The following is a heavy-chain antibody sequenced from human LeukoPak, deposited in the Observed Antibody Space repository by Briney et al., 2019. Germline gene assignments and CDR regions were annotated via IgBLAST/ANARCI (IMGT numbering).Heavy chain of an antibody. V-gene: IGHV3-21*01. Sequence: GGSLRLSCAVSGVTFSYTMHWVRQAPGKGLEWVSSITSSSSYLYYADSIKGRFTISRDNAKNSLYLQMNSLRAEDTAVYYCARDRSIQLPFDYWGQGTLVTVSS. D-gene: IGHD5-18*01. CDR3: ARDRSIQLPFDY. CDR1: GVTFSYT. J-gene: IGHJ4*02. CDR2: ITSSSSYL.